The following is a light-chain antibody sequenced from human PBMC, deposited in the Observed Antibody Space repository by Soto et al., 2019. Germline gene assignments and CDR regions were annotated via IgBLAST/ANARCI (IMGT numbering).Light chain of an antibody. CDR2: DAS. V-gene: IGKV1-5*01. Sequence: DIQLTQSPSTLSASVGDRVTITCRASQSVNSWVAWYQQKPGKAPKFLIYDASNLASGVPSRFSGRGSGTEFTLTISNLQPDDFATYYCQRYNSNSRTFGQGTRV. J-gene: IGKJ1*01. CDR3: QRYNSNSRT. CDR1: QSVNSW.